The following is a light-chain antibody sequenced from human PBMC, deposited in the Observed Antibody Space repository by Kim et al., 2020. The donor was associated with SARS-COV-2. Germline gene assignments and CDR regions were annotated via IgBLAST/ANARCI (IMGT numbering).Light chain of an antibody. V-gene: IGLV6-57*03. CDR2: EDD. J-gene: IGLJ2*01. CDR3: QSYNRDNVL. CDR1: NGSIDDNY. Sequence: GKTVTSSCTRSNGSIDDNYVQWYQQRPGGVPTTVIYEDDQRPSGVSDRFSGSIDNSSNSASLTISGLRTEDEAYYYCQSYNRDNVLFGGGTQLTVL.